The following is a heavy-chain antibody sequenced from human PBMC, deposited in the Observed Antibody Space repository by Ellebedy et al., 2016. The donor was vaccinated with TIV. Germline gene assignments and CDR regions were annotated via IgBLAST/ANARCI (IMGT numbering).Heavy chain of an antibody. V-gene: IGHV5-51*01. Sequence: GESLKISCKGSGYSFTSYWIGWVRQMSGKGLEWMGIIYPGDSDTRYSPSFQGQVTISADKSISTAYLQWSSLKASDTAMYYCARRSDRKTAMVSSLDYWGQGTLVTVSS. CDR1: GYSFTSYW. D-gene: IGHD5-18*01. CDR2: IYPGDSDT. CDR3: ARRSDRKTAMVSSLDY. J-gene: IGHJ4*02.